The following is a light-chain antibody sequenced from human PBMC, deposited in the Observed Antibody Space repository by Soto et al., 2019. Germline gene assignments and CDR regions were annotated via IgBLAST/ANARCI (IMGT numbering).Light chain of an antibody. V-gene: IGKV3-20*01. CDR2: GAS. J-gene: IGKJ5*01. Sequence: IVLTQSPDTLSFSPGDRATLSCRASQSVGTRLAWYQHKTGQAPSLLMSGASSRATGIPDRFSGSGSETDFTLTISRLEPEDFALYYCQHYQVGQPIAFGRGTRLAIK. CDR3: QHYQVGQPIA. CDR1: QSVGTR.